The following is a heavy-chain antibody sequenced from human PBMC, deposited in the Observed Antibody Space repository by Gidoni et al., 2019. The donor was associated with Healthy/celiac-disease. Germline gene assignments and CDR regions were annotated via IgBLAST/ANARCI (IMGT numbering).Heavy chain of an antibody. CDR3: ARDARLWFGEGLTWFDP. CDR2: INHSGST. CDR1: GGSFSGYY. J-gene: IGHJ5*02. Sequence: QVQLQQWGAGLLKPSETLSLTCAVYGGSFSGYYWSWIRQPPGKGLEWIGEINHSGSTNYNPSLKSRVTISVDTSKNQFSLKLSSVTAADTAVYYCARDARLWFGEGLTWFDPWGQGTLVTVSS. V-gene: IGHV4-34*01. D-gene: IGHD3-10*01.